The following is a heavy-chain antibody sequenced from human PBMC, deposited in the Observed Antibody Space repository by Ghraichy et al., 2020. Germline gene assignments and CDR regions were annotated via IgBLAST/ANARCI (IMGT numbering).Heavy chain of an antibody. CDR2: IYYSGST. CDR3: ARGNFWSGYYFDY. V-gene: IGHV4-59*01. CDR1: GGSISSYY. J-gene: IGHJ4*02. Sequence: LSLTCTVSGGSISSYYWSWIRQPPGKGLEWIGYIYYSGSTNYNPSLKSRVTISVDTSKNQFSLKLSSVTAADTAVYYCARGNFWSGYYFDYWGQGTLVTVSS. D-gene: IGHD3-3*01.